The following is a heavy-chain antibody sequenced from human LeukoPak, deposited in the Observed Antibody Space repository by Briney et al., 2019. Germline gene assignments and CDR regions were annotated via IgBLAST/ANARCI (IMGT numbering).Heavy chain of an antibody. CDR2: IYNSWSV. J-gene: IGHJ4*02. V-gene: IGHV4-39*01. CDR3: ARHVRVRGSLFYFDY. D-gene: IGHD3-10*01. CDR1: GDSLITTTHY. Sequence: SETLSLTCTVSGDSLITTTHYWGWIRQPPGKGLESIGRIYNSWSVYYNSSHKSRVTVSVDTSNNQFSLRLSSVAAADAAVYYCARHVRVRGSLFYFDYWGEGALVTVSS.